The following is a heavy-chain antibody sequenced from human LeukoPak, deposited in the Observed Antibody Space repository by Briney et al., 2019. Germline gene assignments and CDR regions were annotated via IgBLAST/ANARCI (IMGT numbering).Heavy chain of an antibody. CDR1: GFTFSSYW. CDR2: IKQDGSAK. V-gene: IGHV3-7*01. J-gene: IGHJ3*02. D-gene: IGHD3-3*01. Sequence: PGGSLRLSCAASGFTFSSYWMSWVRLAPGKRLEWVANIKQDGSAKFYVESVKGRFTISRDNAKNSLYLQMNSLRAEDTAVYYCARDGDFWSAQGAFDIWGQGTMVTVSS. CDR3: ARDGDFWSAQGAFDI.